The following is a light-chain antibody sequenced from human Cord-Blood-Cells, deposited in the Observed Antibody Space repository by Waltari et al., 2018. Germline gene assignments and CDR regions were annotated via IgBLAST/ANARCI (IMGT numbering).Light chain of an antibody. V-gene: IGLV2-11*01. CDR1: SSDVGGYNY. CDR2: DVS. Sequence: QSALTQPRSVSVSPGQSVTISCTGTSSDVGGYNYVSWYQQHPGKAPKLMIYDVSKRPSGVPDRFSGSKSGNTASLTISGLQAEDEADYYCCSYAGSNWVFGGGTKLTVL. CDR3: CSYAGSNWV. J-gene: IGLJ3*02.